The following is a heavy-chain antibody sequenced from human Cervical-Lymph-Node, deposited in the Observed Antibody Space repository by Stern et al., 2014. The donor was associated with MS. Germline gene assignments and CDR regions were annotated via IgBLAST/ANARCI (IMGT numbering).Heavy chain of an antibody. V-gene: IGHV5-51*03. CDR1: GYTFTSHW. Sequence: EVQLVESGAEATKPGESLKISCKASGYTFTSHWIGWGRQMPGKGLEWLGIIYPGDSDIRYSPSFYGQVTISVDKSISVAYLQWSSLQASDTAVYYCARLPRIVGARGHFDYWGQGTLVTVSS. D-gene: IGHD1-26*01. CDR3: ARLPRIVGARGHFDY. CDR2: IYPGDSDI. J-gene: IGHJ4*02.